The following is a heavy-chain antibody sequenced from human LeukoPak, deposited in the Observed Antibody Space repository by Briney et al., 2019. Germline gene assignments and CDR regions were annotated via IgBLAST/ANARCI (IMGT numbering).Heavy chain of an antibody. V-gene: IGHV5-51*01. CDR1: GYSFTSYW. D-gene: IGHD3-10*01. J-gene: IGHJ5*02. Sequence: GESLKISCKGSGYSFTSYWIGWVRQTPGKGLEWLGIIYPGDSDTRYSPSFQGQVTISADKSISTAYLQWSSLKDSDTAMYYCARGPRITMVRGVMGSWFDPWGQGTLVTVSS. CDR3: ARGPRITMVRGVMGSWFDP. CDR2: IYPGDSDT.